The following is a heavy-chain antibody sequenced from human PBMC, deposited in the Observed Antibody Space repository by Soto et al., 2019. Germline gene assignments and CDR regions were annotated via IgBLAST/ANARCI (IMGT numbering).Heavy chain of an antibody. V-gene: IGHV1-46*03. CDR1: GISFINHY. Sequence: GPVKVSCKASGISFINHYVHWVRQAPGQGPEWMGVINPAGSVTVYALKLQDRVTVTRDTSTSTVYMELNSLTSEDTAIYYCARDNYRTFPAAPGDKKSDSYGWAFDRWG. CDR2: INPAGSVT. D-gene: IGHD6-13*01. J-gene: IGHJ5*02. CDR3: ARDNYRTFPAAPGDKKSDSYGWAFDR.